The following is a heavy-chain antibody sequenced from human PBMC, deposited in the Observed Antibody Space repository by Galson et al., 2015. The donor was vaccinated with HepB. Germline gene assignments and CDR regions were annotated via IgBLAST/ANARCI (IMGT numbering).Heavy chain of an antibody. CDR2: ISHSGST. V-gene: IGHV4-59*11. CDR3: ARDTGYGRGWFDC. J-gene: IGHJ5*01. CDR1: GSSITEHY. D-gene: IGHD6-13*01. Sequence: ETLSLTCTVSGSSITEHYWGWVRQPPGKRLEWIGYISHSGSTSYNPSLRSRGTISVDRYTNQVSLRLDSVTAADAAMYYCARDTGYGRGWFDCWGQGTLVTVSS.